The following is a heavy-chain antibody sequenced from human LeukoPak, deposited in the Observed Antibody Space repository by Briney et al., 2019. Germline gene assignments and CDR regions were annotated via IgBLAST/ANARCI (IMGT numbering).Heavy chain of an antibody. CDR3: ARNRGWQTFDF. J-gene: IGHJ4*02. Sequence: GESLRLSCAASGFTFINYWMDWVRQAPGKGLEWVANINEDGSQTNYVDSVKGRFTISRDNAKNSLYLQMTSLGAEDTALYYCARNRGWQTFDFWGQGTLVTVSS. V-gene: IGHV3-7*01. CDR2: INEDGSQT. CDR1: GFTFINYW.